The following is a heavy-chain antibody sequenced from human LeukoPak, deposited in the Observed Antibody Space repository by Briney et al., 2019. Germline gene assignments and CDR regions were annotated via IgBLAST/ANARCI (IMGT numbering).Heavy chain of an antibody. CDR2: INHSGRT. Sequence: SETLSLTCAVYGGSFSGYYWSWIRQPPGKGLEWIGEINHSGRTNYNPSLKSRVTISVDTSKNQFSLKLSSVTAADTAVYYCARGPYKYDSSGSFDYWGQGTLITVSS. V-gene: IGHV4-34*01. CDR3: ARGPYKYDSSGSFDY. D-gene: IGHD3-22*01. CDR1: GGSFSGYY. J-gene: IGHJ4*02.